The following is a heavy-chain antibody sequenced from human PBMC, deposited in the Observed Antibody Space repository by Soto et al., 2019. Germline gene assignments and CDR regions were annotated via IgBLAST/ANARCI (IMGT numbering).Heavy chain of an antibody. J-gene: IGHJ4*02. CDR2: ISYDGSDK. V-gene: IGHV3-30*18. CDR1: GFTFMSYS. D-gene: IGHD3-16*02. Sequence: QVQLVDSGGGVVQPGRALRLACAASGFTFMSYSMHWVRQAPCKGLAWVAVISYDGSDKYYADSVKGRFTISRDNSKNTLSLQMNSLRADDTAVYYCAKALGELSPESYDYWGQGTLITVSS. CDR3: AKALGELSPESYDY.